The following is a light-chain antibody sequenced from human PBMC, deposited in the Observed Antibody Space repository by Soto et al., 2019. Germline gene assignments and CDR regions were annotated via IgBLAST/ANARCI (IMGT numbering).Light chain of an antibody. V-gene: IGLV3-21*04. J-gene: IGLJ1*01. Sequence: SYELTQPPSVSVAPGKTARITCGGNNIGSKSVNWYQQKPGQAPVLVIYYDSDRPSGIPERFSGSNSGNTATLTISRVEAGDEADYYCQVWDSSSDHGVFGTGTKLTVL. CDR2: YDS. CDR3: QVWDSSSDHGV. CDR1: NIGSKS.